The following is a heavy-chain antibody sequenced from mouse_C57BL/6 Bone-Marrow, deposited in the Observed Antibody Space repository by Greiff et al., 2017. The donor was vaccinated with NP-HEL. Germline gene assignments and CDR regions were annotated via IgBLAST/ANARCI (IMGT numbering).Heavy chain of an antibody. Sequence: QVQLQQSGAELVKPGASVKLSCKASGYTFTSYWMHWVKQRPGQGLEWIGMIHPNSGSTNYNEKFKSKATLTVDKSSSTAYMQLSSLTSEDSAVYYCARGIYYYGSSGFCFDYWGQGTTLTVSS. CDR2: IHPNSGST. J-gene: IGHJ2*01. D-gene: IGHD1-1*01. CDR3: ARGIYYYGSSGFCFDY. V-gene: IGHV1-64*01. CDR1: GYTFTSYW.